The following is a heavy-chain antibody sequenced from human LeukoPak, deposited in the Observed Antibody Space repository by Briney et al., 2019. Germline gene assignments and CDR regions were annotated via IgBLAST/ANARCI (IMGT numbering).Heavy chain of an antibody. CDR3: AIDPSGGPYNWFDP. D-gene: IGHD4-23*01. V-gene: IGHV1-2*02. CDR2: INCNTGGT. Sequence: ASVKVSCKASGYTFTSYGISWVRQAPGQGLEWMGWINCNTGGTNYAQKFQGRVTMTRDTSISTADMELSGLRSDDTAVYYFAIDPSGGPYNWFDPCGQGTLVTVSS. J-gene: IGHJ5*02. CDR1: GYTFTSYG.